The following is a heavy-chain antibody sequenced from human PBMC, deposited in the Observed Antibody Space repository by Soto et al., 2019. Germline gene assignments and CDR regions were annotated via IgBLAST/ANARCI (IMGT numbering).Heavy chain of an antibody. CDR1: GFTFSNYA. Sequence: EVQLLESGGGLVQPGGSLRLSCAASGFTFSNYAMNWVRQAPGKGLEWVSTISGSGGSPYYADSVKGRFTISRDNSKNTFYLQMISLRAGYSAIYYCAKEGTSGLYYFDYWGQGTLVTVSS. D-gene: IGHD6-19*01. CDR2: ISGSGGSP. V-gene: IGHV3-23*01. J-gene: IGHJ4*02. CDR3: AKEGTSGLYYFDY.